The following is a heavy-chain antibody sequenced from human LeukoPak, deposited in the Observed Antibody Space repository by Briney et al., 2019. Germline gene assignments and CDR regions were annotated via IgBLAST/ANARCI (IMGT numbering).Heavy chain of an antibody. Sequence: SETLSLTCTVSGGSISSYYWSWIRQPAGTGLEWIGRIYTGGSTTHKPSLKSRVTMSLDTSKNQFSLKLNSVTAADTAVYYCARDFSGFDYWGQGTLVIVSS. D-gene: IGHD3-10*01. J-gene: IGHJ4*02. CDR1: GGSISSYY. CDR2: IYTGGST. V-gene: IGHV4-4*07. CDR3: ARDFSGFDY.